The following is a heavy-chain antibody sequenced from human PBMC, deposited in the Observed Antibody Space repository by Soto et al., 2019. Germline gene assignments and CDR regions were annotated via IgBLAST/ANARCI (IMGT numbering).Heavy chain of an antibody. J-gene: IGHJ4*02. CDR1: GGSFSGYY. V-gene: IGHV4-34*01. CDR2: INHSGST. CDR3: ARGLRFDY. Sequence: PSETLSLTCAVYGGSFSGYYWSWIRQPPGKGLEWIGEINHSGSTNYNPSLKSRVTISVDTSKNQFPLKLSSVTAADTAVYYCARGLRFDYWGQGTQVTVSS.